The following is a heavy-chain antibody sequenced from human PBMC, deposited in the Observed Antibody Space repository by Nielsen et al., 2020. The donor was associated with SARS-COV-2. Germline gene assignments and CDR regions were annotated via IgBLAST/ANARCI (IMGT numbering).Heavy chain of an antibody. D-gene: IGHD6-13*01. CDR1: GFTFSSYA. V-gene: IGHV3-23*01. CDR3: AIDSSSSGGGFDP. Sequence: GESLKISCAASGFTFSSYAMSWVRQAPGKGLEWVSAISGSGGSTYYADSVKDRFTISRDNSKNTLYLQMNSLRAEDTAVYYCAIDSSSSGGGFDPWGQGTLVTVSS. CDR2: ISGSGGST. J-gene: IGHJ5*02.